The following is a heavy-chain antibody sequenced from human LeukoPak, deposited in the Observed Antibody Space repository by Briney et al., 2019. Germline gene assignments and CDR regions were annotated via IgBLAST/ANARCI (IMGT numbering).Heavy chain of an antibody. V-gene: IGHV3-48*04. D-gene: IGHD5-24*01. Sequence: GGSLRLSCAASGFTFSSYSMNWVRQAPGKGLEWVSHIIGSSSTIYYADSVKGRFTISRDNARTSLYLQMNSLRAEDTAVYYCARSRDGYNLFDYWGQGTLVTVSS. J-gene: IGHJ4*02. CDR2: IIGSSSTI. CDR1: GFTFSSYS. CDR3: ARSRDGYNLFDY.